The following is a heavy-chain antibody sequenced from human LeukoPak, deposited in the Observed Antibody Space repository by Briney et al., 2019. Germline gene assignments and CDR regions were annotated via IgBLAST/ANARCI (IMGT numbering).Heavy chain of an antibody. D-gene: IGHD3-3*01. CDR3: ARHGALGERRDQLRFLEWLFRDAFDL. CDR1: GGSISSSNYF. Sequence: RSSETLSLTCAVSGGSISSSNYFWGWIRQPPGKGLEWIGSIYYSGSTYYNPSLKSRVVISVDTSKKQFSLRLSSVTAADTAVYYCARHGALGERRDQLRFLEWLFRDAFDLWGQGTMVTVSS. CDR2: IYYSGST. J-gene: IGHJ3*01. V-gene: IGHV4-39*01.